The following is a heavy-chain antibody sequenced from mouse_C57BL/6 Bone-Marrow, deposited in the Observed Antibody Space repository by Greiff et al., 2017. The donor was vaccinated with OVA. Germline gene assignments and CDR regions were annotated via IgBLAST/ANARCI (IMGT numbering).Heavy chain of an antibody. CDR3: ANPYFRDAMDY. CDR1: GYTFTSYW. Sequence: VQLQQPGTELVKPGASVKLSCKASGYTFTSYWMHWVKQRPGQGLEWIGNINPSNGGTNYTEKFKSKATLTVDTSSSTAYLQLSSLTSEDAAVYYCANPYFRDAMDYWGQGTSVTVSS. J-gene: IGHJ4*01. CDR2: INPSNGGT. D-gene: IGHD1-1*01. V-gene: IGHV1-53*01.